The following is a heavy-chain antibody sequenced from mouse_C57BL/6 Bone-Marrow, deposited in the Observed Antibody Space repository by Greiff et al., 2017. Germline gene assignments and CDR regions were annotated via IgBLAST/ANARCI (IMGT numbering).Heavy chain of an antibody. Sequence: DVHLVESGGGLVKPGGSLKLSCAASGFTFSSYAMSWVRQTPEKRLEWVATISDGGSYNYYPDNVKGRFTISRANAKNNLYRQMSHLKSEDTAMYYCASLYYGYDRYYFDYWGQGTTLTVSS. CDR1: GFTFSSYA. D-gene: IGHD2-2*01. CDR3: ASLYYGYDRYYFDY. J-gene: IGHJ2*01. CDR2: ISDGGSYN. V-gene: IGHV5-4*01.